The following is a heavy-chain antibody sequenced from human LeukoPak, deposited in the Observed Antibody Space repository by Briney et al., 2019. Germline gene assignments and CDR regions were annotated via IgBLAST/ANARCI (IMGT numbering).Heavy chain of an antibody. V-gene: IGHV4-59*01. CDR2: IYDSGST. Sequence: SETLSLTCTVSGGSISSYYWSWIRQPPGKGLEWIGYIYDSGSTKYNPSLKSRVTISVDTSKNQFSLKLSSVTAADTGVYYCARDTMTAYYFDYWGQGTLVTVSS. CDR1: GGSISSYY. J-gene: IGHJ4*02. CDR3: ARDTMTAYYFDY.